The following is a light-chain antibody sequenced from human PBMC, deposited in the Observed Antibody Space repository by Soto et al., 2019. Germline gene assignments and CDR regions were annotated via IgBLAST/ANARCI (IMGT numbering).Light chain of an antibody. V-gene: IGKV1-12*01. CDR2: AAS. J-gene: IGKJ5*01. CDR1: QGISSW. CDR3: QQGNSPPST. Sequence: DIQMTQSPSSVSASVGDRVTITCRASQGISSWLAWYQQKPGKAPKLLIYAASSLQSGVPSRFSGSGSGTVFTLTISRRQPEDLATYHGQQGNSPPSTFGQGTRTEIK.